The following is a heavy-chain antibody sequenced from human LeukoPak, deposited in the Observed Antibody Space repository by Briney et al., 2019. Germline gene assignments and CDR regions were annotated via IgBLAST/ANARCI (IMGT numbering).Heavy chain of an antibody. CDR2: LSGSGDDT. CDR3: AVQRGGDGYNTFDY. Sequence: GGSLRLSCAASGLTFSSYAMSWVRQAPGKGLEWVSALSGSGDDTYYADSVKGRFTISRDNSKNTLYLQMNSLRAEDTAVYYCAVQRGGDGYNTFDYWGQGTLVTVSS. CDR1: GLTFSSYA. D-gene: IGHD5-24*01. V-gene: IGHV3-23*01. J-gene: IGHJ4*02.